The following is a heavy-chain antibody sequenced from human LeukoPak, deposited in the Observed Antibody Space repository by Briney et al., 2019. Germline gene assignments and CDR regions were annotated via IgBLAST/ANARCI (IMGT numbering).Heavy chain of an antibody. CDR1: GGSISSYY. Sequence: SETLSLTCTVSGGSISSYYWSWIRQPAGKGLEWIGRIYTSGSTNYNPSLKSRVTISVDTSKNQFSLKLSSVTAADTAVYYCARGGVQLERRVKNRGLWFDPWGQGTLVTVSS. J-gene: IGHJ5*02. CDR3: ARGGVQLERRVKNRGLWFDP. D-gene: IGHD1-1*01. CDR2: IYTSGST. V-gene: IGHV4-4*07.